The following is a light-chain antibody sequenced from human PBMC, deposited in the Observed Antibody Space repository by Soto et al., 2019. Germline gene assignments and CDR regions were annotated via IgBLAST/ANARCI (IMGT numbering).Light chain of an antibody. CDR2: EVT. CDR1: SSDIGGYDY. J-gene: IGLJ1*01. Sequence: QSALTQPPSASGSPGQSVAISCTGTSSDIGGYDYVSWYQQHPGKAPKLIIYEVTKRPSGVPDRFSGSKSGNTASLTVSGLQAEDEADYYCSSYARYNYYVFGTGTKVTVL. V-gene: IGLV2-8*01. CDR3: SSYARYNYYV.